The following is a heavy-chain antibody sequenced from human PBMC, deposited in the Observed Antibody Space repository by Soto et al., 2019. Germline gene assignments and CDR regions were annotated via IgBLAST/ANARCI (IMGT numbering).Heavy chain of an antibody. J-gene: IGHJ3*01. V-gene: IGHV3-21*01. D-gene: IGHD3-10*01. CDR1: GFTFSAYS. Sequence: PGGSLRLSCAASGFTFSAYSINWVRQAPGKGLDWVSSISSTSSVIFYAESVRGRFTISRDNAKNSLYLQMNGLRAEDTAVYYCVRGGSGATSADLLDAWGQGTLVTV. CDR3: VRGGSGATSADLLDA. CDR2: ISSTSSVI.